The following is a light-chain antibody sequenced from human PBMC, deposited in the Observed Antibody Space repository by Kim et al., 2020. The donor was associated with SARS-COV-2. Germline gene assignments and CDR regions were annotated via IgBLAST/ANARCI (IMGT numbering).Light chain of an antibody. Sequence: VTISGTGSSSNSGAGYDVHWYQQLPGTAPTLLIYGNSNRPAGAPDRFSGSKSGTPASPAITGLQAEDEADYYCQSYDSSLSGSKVFGGGTQLTVL. V-gene: IGLV1-40*01. J-gene: IGLJ3*02. CDR2: GNS. CDR3: QSYDSSLSGSKV. CDR1: SSNSGAGYD.